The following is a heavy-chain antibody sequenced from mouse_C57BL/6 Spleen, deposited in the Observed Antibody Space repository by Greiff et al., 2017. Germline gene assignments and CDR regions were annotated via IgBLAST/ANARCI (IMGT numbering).Heavy chain of an antibody. CDR2: IDPSDSYT. D-gene: IGHD2-3*01. Sequence: QVHVKQPGAELVMPGASVKLSCKASGYTFTSYWMYWVKQRPGQGLEWIGEIDPSDSYTNYNQKFKGKSTLTVDKSSSTAYMQLSSVTSEDSAVYYCARREGIYGGYYRYFDVWGTGTTVTVSS. V-gene: IGHV1-69*01. CDR3: ARREGIYGGYYRYFDV. CDR1: GYTFTSYW. J-gene: IGHJ1*03.